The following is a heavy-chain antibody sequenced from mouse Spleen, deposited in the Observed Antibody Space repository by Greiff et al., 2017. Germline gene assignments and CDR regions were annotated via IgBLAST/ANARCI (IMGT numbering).Heavy chain of an antibody. D-gene: IGHD2-10*01. CDR3: APYYGNYVGFAY. Sequence: VQLVESGAELARPGASVKLSCKASGYTFTSYGISWVKQRTGQGLEWIGEIYPRSGNTYYNEKFKGKATLTADKSSSTAYMELRSLTSEDSAVYFCAPYYGNYVGFAYWGQGTLVTVSA. J-gene: IGHJ3*01. CDR2: IYPRSGNT. V-gene: IGHV1-81*01. CDR1: GYTFTSYG.